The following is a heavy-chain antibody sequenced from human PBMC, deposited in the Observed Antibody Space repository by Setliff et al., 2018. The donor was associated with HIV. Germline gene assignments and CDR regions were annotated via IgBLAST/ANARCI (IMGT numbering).Heavy chain of an antibody. J-gene: IGHJ1*01. V-gene: IGHV3-23*01. D-gene: IGHD6-25*01. Sequence: PGGSLRLSCAASGFTSNNFAMSWVRQAPGKGLEWVSGMPPTSGNTYYADSVKGRFTISRDNSKNTVHLQMNSLTADDTAVYYCVKGGAALGWGQGTLVTVSS. CDR2: MPPTSGNT. CDR1: GFTSNNFA. CDR3: VKGGAALG.